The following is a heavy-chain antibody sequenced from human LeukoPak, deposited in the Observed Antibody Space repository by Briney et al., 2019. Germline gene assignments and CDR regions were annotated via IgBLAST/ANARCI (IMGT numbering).Heavy chain of an antibody. CDR1: GFTFSDYY. CDR2: ISSSGSTI. D-gene: IGHD4-17*01. CDR3: ARRGFTVTTYFDY. J-gene: IGHJ4*02. V-gene: IGHV3-11*01. Sequence: GGSLRLSCAASGFTFSDYYMSWIRQAPGKGLEWVSYISSSGSTIYYAGSVKGRFTISRDNAKNSLYLQMNSLRAEDTAVYYCARRGFTVTTYFDYWGQGTLVTVSS.